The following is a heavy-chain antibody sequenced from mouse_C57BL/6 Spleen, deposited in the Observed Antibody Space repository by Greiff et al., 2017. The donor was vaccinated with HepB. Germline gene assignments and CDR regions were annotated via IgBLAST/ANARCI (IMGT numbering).Heavy chain of an antibody. CDR2: IYPGDGDT. J-gene: IGHJ2*01. CDR1: GYAFSSSW. CDR3: AKGDTPDYFDY. V-gene: IGHV1-82*01. Sequence: VKLLESGPELVKPGASVKISCEASGYAFSSSWMNWVKQRPGKGLEWIGRIYPGDGDTNYNGKFKGKATLTADKSSSTAYMQLSSLTSEDSAVYFCAKGDTPDYFDYWGQGTTLTVSS.